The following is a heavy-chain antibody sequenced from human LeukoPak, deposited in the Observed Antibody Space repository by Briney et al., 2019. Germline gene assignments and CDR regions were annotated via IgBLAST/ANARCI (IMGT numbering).Heavy chain of an antibody. CDR2: ISSSSSYI. Sequence: GGSLRLSCAAFGFSFSDYTMNWVRQAPGKGLEWVSSISSSSSYIYFANSVRGRFTIYRDNAKNSLYLQMNSLRVEDTAVYYCAKDSPSRTATTEIPVDYWGQGTLVTVSS. CDR3: AKDSPSRTATTEIPVDY. V-gene: IGHV3-21*01. D-gene: IGHD1/OR15-1a*01. CDR1: GFSFSDYT. J-gene: IGHJ4*02.